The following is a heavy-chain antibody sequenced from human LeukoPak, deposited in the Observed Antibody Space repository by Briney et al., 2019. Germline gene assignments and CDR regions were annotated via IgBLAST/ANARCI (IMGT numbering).Heavy chain of an antibody. CDR2: IYYSGSI. Sequence: PSETLSLTCTISGGSISSYYWSWIRQPPGKGLEWIGYIYYSGSINYNPSLKSRVTISVDTSKNQFSLKLRSVTAADTAVYYCARYSGSYSGFDYWGQGTLVTVSS. D-gene: IGHD1-26*01. J-gene: IGHJ4*02. CDR3: ARYSGSYSGFDY. CDR1: GGSISSYY. V-gene: IGHV4-59*08.